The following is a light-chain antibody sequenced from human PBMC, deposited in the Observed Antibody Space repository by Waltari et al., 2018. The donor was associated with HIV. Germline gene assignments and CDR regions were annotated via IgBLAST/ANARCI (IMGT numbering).Light chain of an antibody. V-gene: IGKV3-15*01. CDR3: QQYNNWPQRT. CDR1: QSVSSN. J-gene: IGKJ1*01. CDR2: GAS. Sequence: EIVMTQSPATLSVSPGERATLSCRASQSVSSNLAWYQQKPGQAPRLLIYGASTRATGIPARFSGSVSGTEFTLTISSLQSEDFAVYYCQQYNNWPQRTFGQGTKVEIK.